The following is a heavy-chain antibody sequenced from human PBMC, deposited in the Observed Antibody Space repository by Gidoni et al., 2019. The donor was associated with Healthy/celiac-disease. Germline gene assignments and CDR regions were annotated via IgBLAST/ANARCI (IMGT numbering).Heavy chain of an antibody. CDR2: IKSKTDGGTT. D-gene: IGHD3-22*01. CDR3: TTGPSRLLRGYY. V-gene: IGHV3-15*07. CDR1: GFPFSNAW. Sequence: EVQLVESGGGLVKPGGSLRLSCAASGFPFSNAWMNWVRQAPGKGLEWVGRIKSKTDGGTTDYAAPVKGRFTISRDDSKNTLYLQMNSLKTEDTAVYYCTTGPSRLLRGYYWGQGTLVTVSS. J-gene: IGHJ4*02.